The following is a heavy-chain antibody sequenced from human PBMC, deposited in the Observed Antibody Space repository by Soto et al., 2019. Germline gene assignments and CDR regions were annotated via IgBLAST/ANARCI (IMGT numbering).Heavy chain of an antibody. CDR1: GFTVSSFG. CDR2: LSSNGIGT. Sequence: GGALRLSCSGSGFTVSSFGMHWVRQAPGKGLEHVSTLSSNGIGTYYADSVKGRFTFSRDTSKNTLYLQMSSLRTEDTAVYYCVKDMGQAAVGIRYPYGLDVWGLGTTVTVSS. CDR3: VKDMGQAAVGIRYPYGLDV. V-gene: IGHV3-64D*06. J-gene: IGHJ6*02. D-gene: IGHD6-13*01.